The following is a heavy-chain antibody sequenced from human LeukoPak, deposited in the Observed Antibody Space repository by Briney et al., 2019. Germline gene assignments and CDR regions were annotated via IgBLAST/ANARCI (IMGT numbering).Heavy chain of an antibody. D-gene: IGHD6-25*01. V-gene: IGHV3-23*01. CDR2: ISGSGGSA. CDR1: GFTFSSYA. CDR3: AKDRRSATGGNWFDP. J-gene: IGHJ5*02. Sequence: GGSLRLSRAASGFTFSSYAMSWVRQAPGKGLEWVPAISGSGGSAYYADSVKGRFTISRDNSKNTLHLQMNSLRAEDTAVYYCAKDRRSATGGNWFDPWGQGTLVTVSS.